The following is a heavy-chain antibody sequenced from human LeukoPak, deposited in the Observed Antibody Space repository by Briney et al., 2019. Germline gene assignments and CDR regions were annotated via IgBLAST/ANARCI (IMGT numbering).Heavy chain of an antibody. D-gene: IGHD4-17*01. CDR2: IGGSGGST. J-gene: IGHJ4*02. CDR3: AKVGTVYYFDY. Sequence: GGSLRLSCAASRITFNSYAMSWVRQAPGKGLEWVSAIGGSGGSTYYADSVKGRFTISRGNSKNTLYLQMNSLRAEDTAVYYCAKVGTVYYFDYWGQGTLVTVSS. CDR1: RITFNSYA. V-gene: IGHV3-23*01.